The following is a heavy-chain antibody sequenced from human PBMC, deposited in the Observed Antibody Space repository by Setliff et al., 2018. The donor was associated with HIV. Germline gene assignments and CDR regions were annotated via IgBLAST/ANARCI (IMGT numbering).Heavy chain of an antibody. Sequence: SCAISVFTFEDYGMSWVRQPPGKGLEWIGEIDHSGSTKYHASLKSRVTISIDTSKNQISLQLSSVTAADTAVYYCARGLNYYGSGSYLPLGYWGQGTLVTVSS. CDR2: IDHSGST. CDR1: VFTFEDYG. V-gene: IGHV4-34*01. CDR3: ARGLNYYGSGSYLPLGY. D-gene: IGHD3-10*01. J-gene: IGHJ4*02.